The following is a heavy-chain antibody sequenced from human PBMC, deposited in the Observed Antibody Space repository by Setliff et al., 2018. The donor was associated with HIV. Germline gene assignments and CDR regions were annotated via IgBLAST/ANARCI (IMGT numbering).Heavy chain of an antibody. CDR2: INPSGVTT. Sequence: ASVEVSCKASGYTFTSYYMHWVRQGPGQGLEWMGMINPSGVTTNYAQKFQGRITMTRDTSTSTAYMELRSLRSEDTAVYYCARDRLHYYDSSVYYYGAPFDIWGQGTMVTVSS. CDR3: ARDRLHYYDSSVYYYGAPFDI. CDR1: GYTFTSYY. J-gene: IGHJ3*02. D-gene: IGHD3-22*01. V-gene: IGHV1-46*01.